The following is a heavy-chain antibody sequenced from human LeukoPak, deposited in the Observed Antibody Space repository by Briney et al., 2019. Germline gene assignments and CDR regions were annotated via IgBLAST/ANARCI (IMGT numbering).Heavy chain of an antibody. CDR1: GFTFSSYE. J-gene: IGHJ4*02. Sequence: GGSLRLSCAASGFTFSSYEMNWVRQAPGKGLEWVSYISSSGSTIYYADSVKGRFTISRDNAKNSLYLQMNSLRAEDTAVHYCARWIPGPPFDYWGQGTLVTVSS. V-gene: IGHV3-48*03. CDR3: ARWIPGPPFDY. CDR2: ISSSGSTI. D-gene: IGHD2-2*03.